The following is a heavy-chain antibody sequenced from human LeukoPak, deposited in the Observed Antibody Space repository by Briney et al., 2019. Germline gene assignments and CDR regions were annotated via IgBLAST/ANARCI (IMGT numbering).Heavy chain of an antibody. CDR3: VREGYGSGNYPLDY. CDR2: ISSNSATI. D-gene: IGHD3-10*01. Sequence: GGSLRLSCAASGLTLSRYTMNWVRQAPGEGLEGVSDISSNSATIHYADSVKGRFTIFRDNAKNLLYLQMYSLRAEDTAVYYCVREGYGSGNYPLDYWGQGTLVTVSS. CDR1: GLTLSRYT. J-gene: IGHJ4*02. V-gene: IGHV3-48*01.